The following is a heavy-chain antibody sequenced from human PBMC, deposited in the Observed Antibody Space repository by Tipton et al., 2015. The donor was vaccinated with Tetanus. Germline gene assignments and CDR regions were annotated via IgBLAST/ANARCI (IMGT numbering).Heavy chain of an antibody. Sequence: GSLRLSCAASGFTFSDAWMSWVRQAPGKGLEWVGRIKRRADGGTTDYPAPVKGRFTISRDESENTLYLQMNSLRAEDTAMYYCARDEDYSDYGGPYWGQGTLVTVSS. J-gene: IGHJ4*02. CDR2: IKRRADGGTT. CDR3: ARDEDYSDYGGPY. D-gene: IGHD4-11*01. CDR1: GFTFSDAW. V-gene: IGHV3-15*01.